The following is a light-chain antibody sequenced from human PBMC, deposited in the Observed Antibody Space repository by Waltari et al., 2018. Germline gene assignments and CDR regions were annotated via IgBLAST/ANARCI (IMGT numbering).Light chain of an antibody. CDR2: DSS. CDR1: QSVSTL. J-gene: IGKJ4*01. V-gene: IGKV3-11*01. Sequence: EIVLTQSPATLSLSPGERATLSCRASQSVSTLLTWYQQKPGQAPRLLIYDSSIRATGIPARFSGSGSGTDFTLTISSLEPEDFAIYYCQQRSSSFTFGGGTKVEIK. CDR3: QQRSSSFT.